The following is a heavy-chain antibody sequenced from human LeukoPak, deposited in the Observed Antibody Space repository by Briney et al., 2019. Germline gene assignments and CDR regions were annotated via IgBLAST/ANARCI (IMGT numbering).Heavy chain of an antibody. J-gene: IGHJ3*02. D-gene: IGHD3-10*01. V-gene: IGHV1-2*02. CDR2: INPDSGGA. CDR1: GFTFTGYY. CDR3: AKDLWWFGEFPNVFDI. Sequence: ASVKVSCNTSGFTFTGYYIHWVRQAPGQGFEWIGWINPDSGGADYAQKFQGRVTMTRDTSISTVYMELNSLTSDDTAVYYCAKDLWWFGEFPNVFDIWGQGTMVTVSS.